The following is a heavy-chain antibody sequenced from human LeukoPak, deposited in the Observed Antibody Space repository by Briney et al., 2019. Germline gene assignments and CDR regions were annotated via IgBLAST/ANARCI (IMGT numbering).Heavy chain of an antibody. V-gene: IGHV1-2*02. CDR1: GYTFTGYY. CDR3: ARSRDNYYAYFDY. Sequence: ASVRVSCKASGYTFTGYYMHWVRQAPGQGLEWMGWINPNSGGTNYAQKFQSRVTMTRDTSITTAYMELSRLRSDDTAVYYCARSRDNYYAYFDYWGQGTLVTVSS. D-gene: IGHD3-10*01. CDR2: INPNSGGT. J-gene: IGHJ4*02.